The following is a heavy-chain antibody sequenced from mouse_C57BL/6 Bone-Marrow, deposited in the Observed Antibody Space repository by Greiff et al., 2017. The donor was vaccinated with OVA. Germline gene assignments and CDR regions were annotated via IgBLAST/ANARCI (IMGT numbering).Heavy chain of an antibody. Sequence: QVQLQQPGAELVKPGASVKLSCKASGYTFTSYWMHWVKQRPGQGLEWIGMIHPNSGSTNYNEKFKSKATLTVDKSSSTAYMQLSSLTSEDSAVYYCARGVFITTPVDYWGQGTTLTVSS. D-gene: IGHD1-1*01. CDR1: GYTFTSYW. V-gene: IGHV1-64*01. CDR3: ARGVFITTPVDY. J-gene: IGHJ2*01. CDR2: IHPNSGST.